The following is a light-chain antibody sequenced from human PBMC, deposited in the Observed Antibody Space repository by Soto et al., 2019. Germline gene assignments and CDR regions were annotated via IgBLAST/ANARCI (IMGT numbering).Light chain of an antibody. J-gene: IGKJ1*01. CDR3: QQYGSSPLWT. Sequence: EMVLTQSPGTLSLSPGGRASLSGSASQSVISSYLAWYQQKPGQAPRLLIYGASSRATGIPDRFSGSGSGTDFTLTISRLEPEDFAVYYCQQYGSSPLWTFGQGTKVDIK. V-gene: IGKV3-20*01. CDR2: GAS. CDR1: QSVISSY.